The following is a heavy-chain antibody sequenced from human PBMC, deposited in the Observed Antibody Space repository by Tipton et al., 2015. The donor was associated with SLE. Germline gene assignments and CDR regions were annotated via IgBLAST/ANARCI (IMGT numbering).Heavy chain of an antibody. D-gene: IGHD6-19*01. Sequence: TLSLTCTVSGDSTTNHYWTWIRQPPGKGLEWIGYIHYSGTTNYNPSFKSRVTISMDTSKSQFSLKLNSVTAADTAVYYCARDWRDSGWYGGFDSWAQGTLVTVSS. CDR1: GDSTTNHY. CDR2: IHYSGTT. J-gene: IGHJ4*02. V-gene: IGHV4-59*11. CDR3: ARDWRDSGWYGGFDS.